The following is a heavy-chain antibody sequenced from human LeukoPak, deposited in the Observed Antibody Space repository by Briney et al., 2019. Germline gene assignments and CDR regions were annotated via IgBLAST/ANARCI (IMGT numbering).Heavy chain of an antibody. CDR2: IRNKANGGTS. CDR3: SRAYSTGWLGINDY. D-gene: IGHD6-19*01. V-gene: IGHV3-49*04. J-gene: IGHJ4*02. Sequence: NPGGSLRLSCAASGFTFSRDGMSWVRQAPGKGLEWVGFIRNKANGGTSDYAASVKGRFTISRDDSKTIAYLQMNSLKTEDTAVYYCSRAYSTGWLGINDYWGQGALVTVSS. CDR1: GFTFSRDG.